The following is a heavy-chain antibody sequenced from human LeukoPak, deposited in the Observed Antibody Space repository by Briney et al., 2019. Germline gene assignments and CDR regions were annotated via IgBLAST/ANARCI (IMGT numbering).Heavy chain of an antibody. CDR2: IHHDGRI. Sequence: PSETLSLTCDVSGVSIDSTNWWNWVRQPPGKGLEWIGEIHHDGRINYNPSLKSRVTLSVDKSKNQFSLRLNSVTAADTAMYYCARSHDHLWGNYPDYWGQGTLVTVSS. D-gene: IGHD3-16*02. V-gene: IGHV4/OR15-8*01. J-gene: IGHJ4*02. CDR3: ARSHDHLWGNYPDY. CDR1: GVSIDSTNW.